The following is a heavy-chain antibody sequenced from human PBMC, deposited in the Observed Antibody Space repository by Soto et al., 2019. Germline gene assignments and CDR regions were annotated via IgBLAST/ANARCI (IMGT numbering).Heavy chain of an antibody. D-gene: IGHD2-21*02. Sequence: QVQLVQSGAEVKKPGSSVQVSCKASGGTFSSYAISWVRQAPGQGLEWMGGIIPIFGTANYAQKFQGRVTITAAESTSTAYMELSSLRSEDTAVYYCARETYCGGDCYSGFDYWGQGTLVTVSS. V-gene: IGHV1-69*01. CDR1: GGTFSSYA. CDR2: IIPIFGTA. J-gene: IGHJ4*02. CDR3: ARETYCGGDCYSGFDY.